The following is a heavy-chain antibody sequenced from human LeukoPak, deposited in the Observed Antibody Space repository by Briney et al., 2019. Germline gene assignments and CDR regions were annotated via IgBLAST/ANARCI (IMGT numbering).Heavy chain of an antibody. Sequence: ASVKVSCKASGYTFTSYDINWVRQATGQGLEWMGWMNPNSGNTGYAQKFQGRVTMTRNTSISTAYMELSSLRSEDTAVYYCARYYDYVWGSYHSFDYWGQGTLVTVSS. CDR3: ARYYDYVWGSYHSFDY. CDR2: MNPNSGNT. CDR1: GYTFTSYD. D-gene: IGHD3-16*02. V-gene: IGHV1-8*01. J-gene: IGHJ4*02.